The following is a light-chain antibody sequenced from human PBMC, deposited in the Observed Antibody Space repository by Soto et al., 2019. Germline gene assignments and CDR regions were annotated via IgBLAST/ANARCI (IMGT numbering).Light chain of an antibody. V-gene: IGKV3-15*01. CDR2: GVS. J-gene: IGKJ2*01. CDR1: QSVSSK. CDR3: QQYNNWPHT. Sequence: EIVMTQSPATLSVSPGERATLSCRASQSVSSKLAWFQQKPGQAPSLLIYGVSTRATGIPDRFSGSGSETDFTLTINSLQSEDFAVYYCQQYNNWPHTFGQGTKLEIK.